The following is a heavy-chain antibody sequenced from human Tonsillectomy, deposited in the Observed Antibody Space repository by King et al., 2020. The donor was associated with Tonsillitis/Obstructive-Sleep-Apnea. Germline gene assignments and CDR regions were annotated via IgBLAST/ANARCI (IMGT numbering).Heavy chain of an antibody. D-gene: IGHD3-16*01. J-gene: IGHJ6*04. CDR1: GYTFTSYY. CDR2: INPSGGST. CDR3: ARVPVGGKEWDV. Sequence: VQLVESGAEVKKPGASVKVSCKASGYTFTSYYMHWVRQAPGQGLEWMGIINPSGGSTSYAQKFQGRVTMTRDTSTSTVYMELSSLRAEDTAVYYCARVPVGGKEWDVWGKGTTVTVSS. V-gene: IGHV1-46*01.